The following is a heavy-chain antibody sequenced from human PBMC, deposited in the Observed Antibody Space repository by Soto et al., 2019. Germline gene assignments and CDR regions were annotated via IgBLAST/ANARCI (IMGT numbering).Heavy chain of an antibody. V-gene: IGHV4-39*01. Sequence: QLQLQESGPGLVKPSETLSLTCTVSGGSISSSSYYWGWIRQPPGKGLEWIGSIYYSGSTYYNPSLKSRVTISVDTSKNQFSLKLSSVTAADTAVYYCARYGSGSYNQRERWFDPWGQGTLVTVSS. J-gene: IGHJ5*02. CDR2: IYYSGST. CDR1: GGSISSSSYY. D-gene: IGHD3-10*01. CDR3: ARYGSGSYNQRERWFDP.